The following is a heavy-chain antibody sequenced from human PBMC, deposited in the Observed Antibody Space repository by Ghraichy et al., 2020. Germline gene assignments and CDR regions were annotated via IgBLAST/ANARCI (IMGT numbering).Heavy chain of an antibody. D-gene: IGHD2-2*01. CDR3: AKSQFTSGCFDS. V-gene: IGHV3-23*05. CDR1: GFNFNSHD. CDR2: IGTIGTPA. Sequence: GESLNISCAASGFNFNSHDMTWVRQAPGKGLEWVSGIGTIGTPAHYADSVRGRFTISRDNSRNTLYLQMNSLGAEDTATYYCAKSQFTSGCFDSWGQGTLVVVSS. J-gene: IGHJ5*01.